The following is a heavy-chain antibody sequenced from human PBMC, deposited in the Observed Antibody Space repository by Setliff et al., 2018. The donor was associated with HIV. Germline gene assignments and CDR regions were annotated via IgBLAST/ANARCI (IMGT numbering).Heavy chain of an antibody. D-gene: IGHD4-4*01. CDR1: GYTFTSYG. J-gene: IGHJ4*02. CDR2: ISAYNGNT. V-gene: IGHV1-18*01. Sequence: GASVKVSCKASGYTFTSYGISWVRQAPGQGLEWMGWISAYNGNTNYAQKFQGRVTLTRDTSISTAYMEVSNLRPDDTAVYYCATDDYNGDSFDNWGQGTLVTVSS. CDR3: ATDDYNGDSFDN.